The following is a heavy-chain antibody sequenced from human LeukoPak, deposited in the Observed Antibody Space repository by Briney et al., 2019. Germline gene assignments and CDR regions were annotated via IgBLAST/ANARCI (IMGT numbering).Heavy chain of an antibody. CDR1: GFTFSTDA. CDR3: ARDQGTSTTAPKRKGRFDP. Sequence: GGSLRLSCAASGFTFSTDAMTWVRQAPGKGLQWVSAISGSGGSTYYGDSVKGRFTISRDNSKNTLYLQMNSLRDEDTAVYYCARDQGTSTTAPKRKGRFDPWGQGTLVTVSS. CDR2: ISGSGGST. D-gene: IGHD1-1*01. V-gene: IGHV3-23*01. J-gene: IGHJ5*02.